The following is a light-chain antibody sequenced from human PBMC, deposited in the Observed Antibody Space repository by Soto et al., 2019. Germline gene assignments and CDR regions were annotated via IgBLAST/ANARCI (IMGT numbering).Light chain of an antibody. Sequence: QPVLTQPPSASGSPGQSVAISCTGTSSGVGGYNYVSWYQQHPGKAPKLMIYEVNKRPSGVPDRFSGSKSGNTASLTVSGLQAEDEADYYCSSYAGSSNVFGTGTKLTVL. CDR2: EVN. V-gene: IGLV2-8*01. CDR1: SSGVGGYNY. J-gene: IGLJ1*01. CDR3: SSYAGSSNV.